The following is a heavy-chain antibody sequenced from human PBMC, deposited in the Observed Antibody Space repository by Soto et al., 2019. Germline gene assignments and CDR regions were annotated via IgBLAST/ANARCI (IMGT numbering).Heavy chain of an antibody. CDR2: INHSGST. J-gene: IGHJ5*02. Sequence: QVQLQQWGAGLLKPSETLSLTCAVYGGSFSGYYWSWIRQPPGKGLEWIWEINHSGSTNYNPSLKSRVTLSVDTANNQFSLKMSSVTDADTDVYYCARGSQSRITWDPLRWFDPWGQGTLVTVSS. CDR1: GGSFSGYY. CDR3: ARGSQSRITWDPLRWFDP. D-gene: IGHD1-26*01. V-gene: IGHV4-34*01.